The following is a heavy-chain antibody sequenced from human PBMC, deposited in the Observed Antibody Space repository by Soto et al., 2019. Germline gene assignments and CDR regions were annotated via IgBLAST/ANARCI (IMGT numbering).Heavy chain of an antibody. V-gene: IGHV3-30*18. Sequence: QVQLVESGGGVVQPGRSLRLSCAASGFTFSDYGMHWVRQAPGKGLEWVAVISYDGSNKYYADSVKGRFTFSRDDSKNTLYLQMNSLRAEDTAVYYCAKSGGSYYMYDAFDIWGQGTMVTVSS. J-gene: IGHJ3*02. CDR1: GFTFSDYG. D-gene: IGHD1-26*01. CDR3: AKSGGSYYMYDAFDI. CDR2: ISYDGSNK.